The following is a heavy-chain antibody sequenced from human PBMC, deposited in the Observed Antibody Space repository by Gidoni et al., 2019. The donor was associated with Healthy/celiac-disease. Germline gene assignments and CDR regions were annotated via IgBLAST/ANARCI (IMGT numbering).Heavy chain of an antibody. Sequence: QVQLVESGGGVVQPGRSLRLSCAVSGFTFSSYAMHWVRQAPGKGLEWVAVISYDGSNKYYADSVKGPFTISRDNSKNRLYLQMSSLRVEDTAVYYCARDRERGYDSSGYCDSWGQGTLVTVSS. D-gene: IGHD3-22*01. CDR2: ISYDGSNK. V-gene: IGHV3-30*04. CDR1: GFTFSSYA. CDR3: ARDRERGYDSSGYCDS. J-gene: IGHJ4*02.